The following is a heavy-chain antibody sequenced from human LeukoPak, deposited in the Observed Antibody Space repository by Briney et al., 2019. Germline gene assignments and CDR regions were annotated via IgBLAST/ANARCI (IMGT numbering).Heavy chain of an antibody. J-gene: IGHJ4*02. V-gene: IGHV3-53*01. CDR2: LHSDGVT. CDR3: ARGSFYLDY. Sequence: GGSLRLSCAVSGFTVSSKYMSWVRQAPGKGLEWVSVLHSDGVTYYADSVKGRFTISRDNSKNTLYLQMNSLRAEDTAVYYCARGSFYLDYWGQGTLVTVSS. CDR1: GFTVSSKY.